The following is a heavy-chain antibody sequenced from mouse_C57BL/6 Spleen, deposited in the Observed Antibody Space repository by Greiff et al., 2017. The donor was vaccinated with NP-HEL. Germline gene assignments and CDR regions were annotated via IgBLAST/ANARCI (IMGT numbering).Heavy chain of an antibody. V-gene: IGHV1-72*01. CDR2: IDPNSGGT. Sequence: VQLQQSGAELVKPGASVKLSCKASGYTFTSYWMHWVKQRPGRGLEWIGRIDPNSGGTKYNEKFKSKATLTVDKPSSTAYMQLSSLTSEDSAVYYCARSESFYDYDETGFAYWGQGTLVTVSA. CDR1: GYTFTSYW. D-gene: IGHD2-4*01. CDR3: ARSESFYDYDETGFAY. J-gene: IGHJ3*01.